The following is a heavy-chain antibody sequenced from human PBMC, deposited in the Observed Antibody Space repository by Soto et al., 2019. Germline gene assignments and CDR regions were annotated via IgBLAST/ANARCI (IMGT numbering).Heavy chain of an antibody. CDR2: ISTNRANT. Sequence: QVQLGQSGPEELKSGASVMISGQAAGYSFTTYDSTWVRQATGQGQEWMGWISTNRANTNYADKLRGKGRLTTDTSTGTAYRDVRSLTSADTAIYDRATFTTGTIHFNFWGQGTLITVSS. D-gene: IGHD1-1*01. V-gene: IGHV1-18*04. CDR3: ATFTTGTIHFNF. J-gene: IGHJ4*02. CDR1: GYSFTTYD.